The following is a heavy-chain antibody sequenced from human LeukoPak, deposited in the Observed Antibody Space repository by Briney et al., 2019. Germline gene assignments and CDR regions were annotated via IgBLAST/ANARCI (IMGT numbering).Heavy chain of an antibody. Sequence: PGGSLRLSCAASGFTFSNAWMSWVRQAPGKGLEWVSAITGSGDTTYYAASVKGRFTISRDNSKNTLYLQMNSLRAEDTAVYYCAKEADDYGDYVDYWGQGTLVTVSS. D-gene: IGHD4-17*01. CDR3: AKEADDYGDYVDY. CDR2: ITGSGDTT. CDR1: GFTFSNAW. V-gene: IGHV3-23*01. J-gene: IGHJ4*02.